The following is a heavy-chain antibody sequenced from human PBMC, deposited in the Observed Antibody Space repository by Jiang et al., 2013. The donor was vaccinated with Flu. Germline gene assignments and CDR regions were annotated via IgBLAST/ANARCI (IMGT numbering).Heavy chain of an antibody. Sequence: SGAEVKKPGSSVKVSCKASGGTFSSHVISWVRQAPGQGLEWMGGILPTLDIPNYAQKFQGRVTIIADKSTNTAYMELSSLKTEDTAIYYCATDHENRPSYYWGQGTLVSVSS. CDR1: GGTFSSHV. J-gene: IGHJ4*02. CDR3: ATDHENRPSYY. CDR2: ILPTLDIP. D-gene: IGHD2/OR15-2a*01. V-gene: IGHV1-69*04.